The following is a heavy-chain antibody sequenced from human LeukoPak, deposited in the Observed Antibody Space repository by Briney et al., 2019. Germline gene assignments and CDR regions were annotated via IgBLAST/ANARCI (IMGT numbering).Heavy chain of an antibody. CDR2: ISGSGDST. CDR1: GFTFSSHG. Sequence: GGSLRLSCAASGFTFSSHGMTWVRQAPGKGLEWVSAISGSGDSTNYADSVKGRFSISRDNSKNTLYLQMNSLRAEDTAVYYCATYSSSSPYWGQGTLVTVSS. J-gene: IGHJ4*02. CDR3: ATYSSSSPY. D-gene: IGHD6-6*01. V-gene: IGHV3-23*01.